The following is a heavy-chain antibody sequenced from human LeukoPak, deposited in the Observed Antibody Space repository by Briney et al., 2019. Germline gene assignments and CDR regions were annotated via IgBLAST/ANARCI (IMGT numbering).Heavy chain of an antibody. CDR1: GFTFSSYG. CDR2: ISYDGSNK. J-gene: IGHJ4*02. Sequence: GGSLRLSCAASGFTFSSYGMHWVRQAPGKGLEWVAVISYDGSNKYYADSVKGRFTISRDNSKNTLYLQMNSLRAEDTAVYYRAKGREVAAAGTPCDYWGQGTLVTVSS. V-gene: IGHV3-30*18. D-gene: IGHD6-13*01. CDR3: AKGREVAAAGTPCDY.